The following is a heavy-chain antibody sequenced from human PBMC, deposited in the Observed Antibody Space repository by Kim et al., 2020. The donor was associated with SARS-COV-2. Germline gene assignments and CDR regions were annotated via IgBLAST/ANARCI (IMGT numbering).Heavy chain of an antibody. CDR3: ARGPNYSPFDY. V-gene: IGHV3-48*03. Sequence: HDASVRGRFTSSRDNDKNSLFLQMNSLRAEDTAVYYCARGPNYSPFDYWGQGTLVTVSS. J-gene: IGHJ4*02. D-gene: IGHD4-4*01.